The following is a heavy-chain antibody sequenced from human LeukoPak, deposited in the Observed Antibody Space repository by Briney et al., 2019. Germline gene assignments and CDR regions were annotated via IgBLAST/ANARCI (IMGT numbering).Heavy chain of an antibody. J-gene: IGHJ6*03. CDR2: IYTSGST. CDR3: ARALYYDFWSGYYSSKTGVYYYYMDV. CDR1: GGSISSYY. V-gene: IGHV4-4*07. Sequence: PSETLSFTCTVSGGSISSYYWSWIRQPAGKGLEWIGRIYTSGSTNYNPSLKSRVTMSVDTSKNQFSLKLSSVTAADTAVYYCARALYYDFWSGYYSSKTGVYYYYMDVWGKGTTVTVSS. D-gene: IGHD3-3*01.